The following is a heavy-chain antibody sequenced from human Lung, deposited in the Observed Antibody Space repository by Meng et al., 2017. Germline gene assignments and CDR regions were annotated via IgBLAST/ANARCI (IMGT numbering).Heavy chain of an antibody. J-gene: IGHJ4*02. V-gene: IGHV3-15*01. Sequence: VESGGGVVKPGWSLRLSCVASGFSFTEGWMSWVRQAPGKGLEWVGRIKSNSDGGTTDYAAPVKGRFTISRDDSKNTLYLQMNSLITEDTAVYFCATGAAAADHWGQGTLVTVSS. CDR3: ATGAAAADH. CDR1: GFSFTEGW. CDR2: IKSNSDGGTT. D-gene: IGHD6-13*01.